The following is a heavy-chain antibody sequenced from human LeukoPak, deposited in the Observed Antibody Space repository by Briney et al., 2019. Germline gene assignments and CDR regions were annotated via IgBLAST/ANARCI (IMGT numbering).Heavy chain of an antibody. CDR3: ARVLSLDSFDY. Sequence: ASVKASCKPSGHTFTGYYMHWVRQAPGQGLEWMGWINPNSGGTNYAQKFQGRVTMTRDTSISTAYMELSRLRSDDTAVYYCARVLSLDSFDYWGQGTLVTVSS. J-gene: IGHJ4*02. D-gene: IGHD3-16*02. CDR1: GHTFTGYY. V-gene: IGHV1-2*02. CDR2: INPNSGGT.